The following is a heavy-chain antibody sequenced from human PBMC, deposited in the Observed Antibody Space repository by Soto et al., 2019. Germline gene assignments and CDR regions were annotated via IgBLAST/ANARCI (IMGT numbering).Heavy chain of an antibody. CDR3: ARLGTGTTTGPIGY. J-gene: IGHJ4*02. D-gene: IGHD1-7*01. Sequence: SETLSLTCTVSGGSISSSSYYWGWIRQPPGKGLEWIGSIYYSGSTYYNPSLKSRVTISVDTSKNQFSLKLSSVTAADTAVYYCARLGTGTTTGPIGYWGQGTLVTGSS. CDR1: GGSISSSSYY. V-gene: IGHV4-39*01. CDR2: IYYSGST.